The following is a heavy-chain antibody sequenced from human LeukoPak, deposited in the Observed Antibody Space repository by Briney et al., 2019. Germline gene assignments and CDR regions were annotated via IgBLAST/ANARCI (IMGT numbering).Heavy chain of an antibody. CDR1: GGSISYDY. V-gene: IGHV4-59*08. CDR3: ATLRGASTAVFDS. J-gene: IGHJ4*02. CDR2: IHYSGAT. Sequence: SETLSLTCTVSGGSISYDYWSWIRQSPGKRLEWIGYIHYSGATNYSPSLKSLVTISVDTSKNQFSLKLSSVTAADTALYYCATLRGASTAVFDSWGQGALVTVSS. D-gene: IGHD2-21*02.